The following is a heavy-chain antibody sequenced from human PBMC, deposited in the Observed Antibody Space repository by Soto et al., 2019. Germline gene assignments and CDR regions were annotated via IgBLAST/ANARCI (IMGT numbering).Heavy chain of an antibody. Sequence: PSETLCLTCTVSGGSISSYYWSWIRQPPGKGLEWIGYIYYSGSTNYNPSLKSRVTISVDTPKNQFSLKLSSVTAADTAVYYCARHPPGSGVPDFDYWGQGTLVTVSS. CDR2: IYYSGST. J-gene: IGHJ4*02. D-gene: IGHD3-10*01. CDR1: GGSISSYY. CDR3: ARHPPGSGVPDFDY. V-gene: IGHV4-59*08.